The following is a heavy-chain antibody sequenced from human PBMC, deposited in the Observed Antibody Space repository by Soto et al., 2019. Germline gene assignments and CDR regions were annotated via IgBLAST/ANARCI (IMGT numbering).Heavy chain of an antibody. Sequence: PGGSLRLSCAASGFMFSSYDMSWVRQAPGKGLEWVSVVGGSGGGTFYADSVKGRFTISRDNSKNTLYLQMNSLRAEDTAVYYCARAYSNSWYTVDYWGQGTLVTVSS. CDR2: VGGSGGGT. CDR3: ARAYSNSWYTVDY. J-gene: IGHJ4*02. D-gene: IGHD6-13*01. V-gene: IGHV3-23*01. CDR1: GFMFSSYD.